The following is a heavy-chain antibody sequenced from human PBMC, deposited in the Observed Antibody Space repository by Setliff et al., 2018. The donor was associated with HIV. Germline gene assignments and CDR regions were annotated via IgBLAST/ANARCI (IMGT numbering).Heavy chain of an antibody. CDR2: IYYSGST. Sequence: SETLSLTCTVSGGSISSSSYYWGWIRQPQGKGLEWIGSIYYSGSTYYNPSLKRRVTISVDTSKNQFSLKLSSVTAADTAVYYCARLGRVAAAGSSSYMDVWGKGTTVTVSS. V-gene: IGHV4-39*01. CDR1: GGSISSSSYY. J-gene: IGHJ6*03. D-gene: IGHD6-13*01. CDR3: ARLGRVAAAGSSSYMDV.